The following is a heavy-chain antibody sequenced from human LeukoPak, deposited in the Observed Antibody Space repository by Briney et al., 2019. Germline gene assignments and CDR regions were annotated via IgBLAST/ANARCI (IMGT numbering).Heavy chain of an antibody. V-gene: IGHV4-34*01. Sequence: SETLSLTCAVYGGSYSGYYWSWIRRPPGKGLEWIGEINHSGSTNYNPSLKSRVTISVDTSKNQFSLKLSSVTAADTAVYYCARILGSFIDYWGQGTLVTVSS. CDR3: ARILGSFIDY. J-gene: IGHJ4*02. D-gene: IGHD6-13*01. CDR1: GGSYSGYY. CDR2: INHSGST.